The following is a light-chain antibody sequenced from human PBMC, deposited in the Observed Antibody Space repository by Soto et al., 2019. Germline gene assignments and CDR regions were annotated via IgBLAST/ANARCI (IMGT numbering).Light chain of an antibody. Sequence: QSALTQPASVSGSLGQSITISCTGTTTDIGGYNYVSWYQQHPGKVPKLMIYGASNRPSGISHRFSASKSGNAASLTISGLQDEDEADYYCSSYTTDNTLVFGGGTKLTAL. CDR1: TTDIGGYNY. CDR3: SSYTTDNTLV. V-gene: IGLV2-14*03. CDR2: GAS. J-gene: IGLJ2*01.